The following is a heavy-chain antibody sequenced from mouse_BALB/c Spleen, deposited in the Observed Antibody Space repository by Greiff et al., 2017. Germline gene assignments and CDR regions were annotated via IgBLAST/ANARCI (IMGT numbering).Heavy chain of an antibody. V-gene: IGHV1-4*02. D-gene: IGHD1-1*01. Sequence: VKLMESAAELARPGASVKMSCKASGYTFTSYTMHWVKQRPGQGLEWIGYINPSSGYTEYNQKFKDKTTLTADKSSSTAYMQLSSLTSEDSAVYYCARSGYGSSFDVWGAGTTVTVSS. CDR1: GYTFTSYT. J-gene: IGHJ1*01. CDR2: INPSSGYT. CDR3: ARSGYGSSFDV.